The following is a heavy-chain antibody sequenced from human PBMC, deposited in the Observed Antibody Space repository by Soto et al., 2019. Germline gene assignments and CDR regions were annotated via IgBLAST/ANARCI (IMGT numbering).Heavy chain of an antibody. Sequence: PGGSLRLSCAASGFTFSSYAMSWVRQAPGKGLEWVSAISGSGGSTYYADSVKGRFTISRDNSKNTLYLQMNSLRAEDMAVYYCANEGRGVTYYYILTGFDYWGKGTLVTVGS. V-gene: IGHV3-23*01. CDR1: GFTFSSYA. CDR3: ANEGRGVTYYYILTGFDY. J-gene: IGHJ4*02. CDR2: ISGSGGST. D-gene: IGHD3-9*01.